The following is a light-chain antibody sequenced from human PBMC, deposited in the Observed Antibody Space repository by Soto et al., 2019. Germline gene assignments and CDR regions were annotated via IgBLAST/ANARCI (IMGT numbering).Light chain of an antibody. CDR1: QNISSY. CDR2: DVS. CDR3: QHYGNTPPSVT. V-gene: IGKV3-11*01. Sequence: IVLTQSPATLSLSPWKRTTLSCRASQNISSYLIWYQQKPGQAPRLLIYDVSNRATGIPARFSGSGSGTDFTLTISSLEPEAFAVYYCQHYGNTPPSVTFGPGTKVDIK. J-gene: IGKJ3*01.